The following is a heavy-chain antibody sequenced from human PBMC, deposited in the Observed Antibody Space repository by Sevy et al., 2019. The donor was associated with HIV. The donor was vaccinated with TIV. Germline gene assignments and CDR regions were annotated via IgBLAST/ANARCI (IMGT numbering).Heavy chain of an antibody. CDR2: ISFGCGKI. CDR1: GFAFYEYS. V-gene: IGHV3-23*01. Sequence: GGSLRLSCAASGFAFYEYSMSWIRQAPGKGLEWVATISFGCGKINYADSVKGRFTISRDNSKNSFYLQMDNLRVEDTALYCCAREGCSRPHDYWGQGTRVTVSS. CDR3: AREGCSRPHDY. D-gene: IGHD2-8*01. J-gene: IGHJ4*02.